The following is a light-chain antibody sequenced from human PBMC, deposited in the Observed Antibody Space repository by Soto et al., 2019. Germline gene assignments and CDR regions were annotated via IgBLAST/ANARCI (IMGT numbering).Light chain of an antibody. CDR1: QSINTY. CDR3: QQTASTPYT. J-gene: IGKJ2*01. Sequence: DTQMTQSPSSLSASVGDRVTITCRASQSINTYLNWYQQKSGEAPNLLIYAASSLQSGVPPRFSGSGSETHFTLTINSLQPEDFATYYCQQTASTPYTFGQGT. CDR2: AAS. V-gene: IGKV1-39*01.